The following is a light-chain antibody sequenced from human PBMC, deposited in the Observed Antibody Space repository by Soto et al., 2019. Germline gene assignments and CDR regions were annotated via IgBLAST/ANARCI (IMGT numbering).Light chain of an antibody. Sequence: EIVLTQSPATLSLSPGERATLSCRASQSVSGFLAWSQQKPDQPPRLLIYDASNRATGIPARFSGRGSGTDFTLTISSLEPEDFAVYYCQQRKTWPQLTFGGGTKVDIK. CDR3: QQRKTWPQLT. J-gene: IGKJ4*01. V-gene: IGKV3-11*01. CDR2: DAS. CDR1: QSVSGF.